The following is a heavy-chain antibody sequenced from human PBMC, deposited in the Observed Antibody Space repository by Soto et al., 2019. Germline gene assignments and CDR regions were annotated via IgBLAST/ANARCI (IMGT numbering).Heavy chain of an antibody. D-gene: IGHD2-21*02. CDR1: GGSISSYY. Sequence: SETLSLTCAVSGGSISSYYWSWIRQPPGKGLEWIGYIYYSGSTNYNPSLKSRVTMSIDTSKNQLSLKLNSVTAADTALYYCARLGDYYFDYWGQGTLVTVSS. J-gene: IGHJ4*02. CDR2: IYYSGST. V-gene: IGHV4-59*01. CDR3: ARLGDYYFDY.